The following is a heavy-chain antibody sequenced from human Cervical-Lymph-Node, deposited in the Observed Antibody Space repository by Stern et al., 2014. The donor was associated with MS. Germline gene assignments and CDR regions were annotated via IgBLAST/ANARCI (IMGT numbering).Heavy chain of an antibody. V-gene: IGHV1-2*06. CDR1: GYRFSTFY. CDR2: IEPGNGAT. Sequence: QVQLVQSGAEVKKPGASVKVSCKASGYRFSTFYLHWLRQGPGQGHQLIGRIEPGNGATNSSQTFQGRLTMTRDRSITTAYLELSGLRSDDTAVYYCARIYCSGDECYHSFDTWGQGTLVTVSS. J-gene: IGHJ4*02. D-gene: IGHD3-16*02. CDR3: ARIYCSGDECYHSFDT.